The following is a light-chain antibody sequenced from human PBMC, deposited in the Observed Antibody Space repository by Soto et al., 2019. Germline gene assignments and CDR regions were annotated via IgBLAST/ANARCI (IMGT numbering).Light chain of an antibody. CDR3: CSYAGSYTYV. Sequence: QSALTQPRSVSGSPGQSVTISCTGTSSDVGGYNYVSWYQQHPGKAPKLMIYDVSKRPSGVPDRFSGSKSGNTASLTISGLQAEDEADYYCCSYAGSYTYVFGXGTKGTGL. J-gene: IGLJ1*01. V-gene: IGLV2-11*01. CDR2: DVS. CDR1: SSDVGGYNY.